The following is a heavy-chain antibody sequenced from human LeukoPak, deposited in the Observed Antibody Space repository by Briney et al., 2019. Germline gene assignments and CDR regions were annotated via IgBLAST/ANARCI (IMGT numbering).Heavy chain of an antibody. CDR3: ARRTIVVVNTSFDY. Sequence: PSETLSLTCNVSGGSISSSSYFWGWIRQSPGKGLEWIGSVFYSGSTYYNPSLKSRVSMSIDTSKNQFSLKVNSVTAADTAVYFCARRTIVVVNTSFDYWGQGTLVTVSS. D-gene: IGHD2-21*01. V-gene: IGHV4-39*07. J-gene: IGHJ4*02. CDR1: GGSISSSSYF. CDR2: VFYSGST.